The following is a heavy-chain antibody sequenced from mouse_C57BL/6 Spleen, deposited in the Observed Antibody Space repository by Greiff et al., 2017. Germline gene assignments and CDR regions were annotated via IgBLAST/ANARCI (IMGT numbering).Heavy chain of an antibody. CDR1: GFTFSSYA. CDR2: ISSGGDYI. Sequence: EVMLVESGEGLVKPGGSLKLSCAASGFTFSSYAMSWVRQTPEKRLEWVAYISSGGDYIYYADTVKGRFTISRDNARNTLYLQMSSLRSEDTAMYYCTRVPYYYGSRGYAMDYWGQGTSVTVSS. V-gene: IGHV5-9-1*02. CDR3: TRVPYYYGSRGYAMDY. D-gene: IGHD1-1*01. J-gene: IGHJ4*01.